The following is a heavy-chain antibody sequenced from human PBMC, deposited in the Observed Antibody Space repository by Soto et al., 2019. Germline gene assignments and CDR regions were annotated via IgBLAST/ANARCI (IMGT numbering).Heavy chain of an antibody. V-gene: IGHV1-18*01. J-gene: IGHJ5*02. CDR3: ARTTGIAAASRHNWFDP. D-gene: IGHD6-13*01. CDR2: ISAYNGNT. CDR1: GYTFTIYG. Sequence: QVQLVQSGAEVKKPGASVKVSCKASGYTFTIYGSSWVRQAPGPGLEWMGWISAYNGNTNYAQKLQGRVTMTTDTSTITAYLELRSLRSDDTAVYYCARTTGIAAASRHNWFDPWGKGTLVTVSS.